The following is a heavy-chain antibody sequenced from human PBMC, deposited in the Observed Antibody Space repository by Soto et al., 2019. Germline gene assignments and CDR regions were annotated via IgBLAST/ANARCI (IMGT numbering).Heavy chain of an antibody. V-gene: IGHV1-46*03. Sequence: ASVKVSCKASGYTFTSYYMHWVRQAPGQGLEWMGIINPSGGSTSYAQKFQGRVTMTRDTSTSTVYMELSSLRSEDTAVYYCGRGSHSNYVTLYYYYYMDVWGKGTTVTVSS. J-gene: IGHJ6*03. D-gene: IGHD4-4*01. CDR1: GYTFTSYY. CDR3: GRGSHSNYVTLYYYYYMDV. CDR2: INPSGGST.